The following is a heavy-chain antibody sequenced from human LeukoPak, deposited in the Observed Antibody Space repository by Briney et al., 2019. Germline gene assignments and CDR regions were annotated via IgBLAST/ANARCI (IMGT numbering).Heavy chain of an antibody. D-gene: IGHD2-2*03. V-gene: IGHV3-21*01. CDR1: GFTFSSYS. Sequence: SGGSLRLSCAASGFTFSSYSMNWVRQAPGKGLEWVSSISISSSYIYYADSVKGRFTISRDNAKNSLYLQMNSLRAEDTAVYFCARGRSGYCSTTRCSRPPDYWGQGTLVTVSS. J-gene: IGHJ4*02. CDR2: ISISSSYI. CDR3: ARGRSGYCSTTRCSRPPDY.